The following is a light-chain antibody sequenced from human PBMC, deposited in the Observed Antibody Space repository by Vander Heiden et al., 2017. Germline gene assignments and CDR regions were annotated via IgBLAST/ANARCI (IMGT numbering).Light chain of an antibody. Sequence: QSALTQPASVSGSPGQSITLSCTGTNRDIGSYNFVSWYQQHPGRAPKLLIYEVTNRPSGVSNRFSGSKSGNTASLTVSGLQAEDEADYYCSSYRDSSTVVFGGGTKLTV. J-gene: IGLJ2*01. V-gene: IGLV2-14*03. CDR3: SSYRDSSTVV. CDR2: EVT. CDR1: NRDIGSYNF.